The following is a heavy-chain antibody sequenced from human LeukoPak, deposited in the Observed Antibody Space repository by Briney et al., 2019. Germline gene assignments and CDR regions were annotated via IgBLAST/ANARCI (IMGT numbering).Heavy chain of an antibody. J-gene: IGHJ5*02. CDR3: ARDPVQLGMVTAIGRWFDP. CDR2: ISSSSSYI. Sequence: GGSLRLSCAASGFTFSSYSMNWVRQAPGKGLEWVSSISSSSSYIYYADSVKGRFTISRDNAKNSLYLQMNSLRAEDTAVYYCARDPVQLGMVTAIGRWFDPWGQGTLVTVSS. CDR1: GFTFSSYS. V-gene: IGHV3-21*01. D-gene: IGHD2-21*02.